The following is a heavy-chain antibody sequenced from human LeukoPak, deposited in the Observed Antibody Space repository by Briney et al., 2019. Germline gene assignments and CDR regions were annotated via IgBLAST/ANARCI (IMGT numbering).Heavy chain of an antibody. J-gene: IGHJ4*02. D-gene: IGHD3-3*01. CDR3: ARGGRRFLEWLSEPFDY. CDR2: ISSSSSYI. CDR1: GFTFSSYS. V-gene: IGHV3-21*01. Sequence: PGGSLRLSCAASGFTFSSYSMNWVRQAPGKGLEWVSSISSSSSYIYYADSVKGRFTISRDNAKNSLYLQMNSLRAEDTAVYYCARGGRRFLEWLSEPFDYWGQGTLVTVSS.